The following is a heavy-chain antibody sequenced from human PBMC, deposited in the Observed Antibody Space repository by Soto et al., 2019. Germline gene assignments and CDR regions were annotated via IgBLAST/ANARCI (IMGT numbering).Heavy chain of an antibody. CDR1: GFTFSSYW. Sequence: GGSLRLSCAASGFTFSSYWMHWVRQAPGKGLVWVSRINSDGSSTSYADSVKGRFTISRDNAKNTLYLQMNSLRAEDTAVYYCARYYYESSGDCRYYYYYGMDVWGQGTTVTVSS. CDR3: ARYYYESSGDCRYYYYYGMDV. V-gene: IGHV3-74*01. J-gene: IGHJ6*02. D-gene: IGHD3-22*01. CDR2: INSDGSST.